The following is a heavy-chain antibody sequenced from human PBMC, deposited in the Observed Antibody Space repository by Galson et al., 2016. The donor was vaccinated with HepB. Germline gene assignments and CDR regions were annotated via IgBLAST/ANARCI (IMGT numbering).Heavy chain of an antibody. CDR3: ARTPYCGGDCSDF. V-gene: IGHV1-18*01. J-gene: IGHJ4*02. CDR1: GYTFSNYG. CDR2: ISTYNGNT. D-gene: IGHD2-21*02. Sequence: SVKVSCKASGYTFSNYGISWVRQAPGQGLEWMGWISTYNGNTNYAQGLRGRVTLTRDTSTNTVYMELRSLRSADTAVYYCARTPYCGGDCSDFWGQGTLVTVSS.